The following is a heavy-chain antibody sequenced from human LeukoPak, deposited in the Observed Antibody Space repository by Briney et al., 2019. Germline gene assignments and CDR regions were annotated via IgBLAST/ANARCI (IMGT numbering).Heavy chain of an antibody. CDR2: IRSKAYGGTT. D-gene: IGHD2-2*02. Sequence: PGGSLRLSCTASGFTFGDYAMGWVRQAPGKGLEWVGFIRSKAYGGTTEYAASVKGRFTISRDDSKSIAYLRMNSLKTEDTAVYYCTRVGYCSSTSCYTSTADYYMDVWGKGTTVTVSS. J-gene: IGHJ6*03. CDR1: GFTFGDYA. CDR3: TRVGYCSSTSCYTSTADYYMDV. V-gene: IGHV3-49*04.